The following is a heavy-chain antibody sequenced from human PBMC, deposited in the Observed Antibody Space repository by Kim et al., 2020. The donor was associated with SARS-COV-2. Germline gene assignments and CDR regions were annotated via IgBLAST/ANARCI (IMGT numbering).Heavy chain of an antibody. V-gene: IGHV5-51*01. D-gene: IGHD1-1*01. CDR1: GYSFTSDW. J-gene: IGHJ6*03. CDR2: IYPADSDT. CDR3: ARTTYYHMDV. Sequence: GESLKISCKGSGYSFTSDWIGWVRQMPGKGLEWMGIIYPADSDTRYSPSFQGQVTFSADKSISTAYLQWSSLQASDTAIYYCARTTYYHMDVWGKGTTAT.